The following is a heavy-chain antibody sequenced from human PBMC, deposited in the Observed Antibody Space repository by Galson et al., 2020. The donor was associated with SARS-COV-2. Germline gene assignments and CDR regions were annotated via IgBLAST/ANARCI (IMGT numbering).Heavy chain of an antibody. D-gene: IGHD6-6*01. CDR1: GFTFTGSA. V-gene: IGHV3-73*01. J-gene: IGHJ3*02. CDR3: TRVPPYINSFWDALDI. CDR2: IRSKTNSYAT. Sequence: GGSLRLSCAASGFTFTGSAMHWVRQASGKGLEWVGRIRSKTNSYATTYVASVKGRFTISRDDSKNTAYLQMNSLKTEDTAVYYCTRVPPYINSFWDALDIWGQGTMVTVSS.